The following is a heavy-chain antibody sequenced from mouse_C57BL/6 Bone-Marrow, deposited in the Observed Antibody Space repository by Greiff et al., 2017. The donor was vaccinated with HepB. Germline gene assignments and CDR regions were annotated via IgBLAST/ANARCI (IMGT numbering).Heavy chain of an antibody. V-gene: IGHV1-64*01. D-gene: IGHD2-14*01. CDR1: GYTFTSYW. CDR2: IHPNSGST. J-gene: IGHJ2*01. Sequence: QVQLQQPGAELVKPGASVKLSCKASGYTFTSYWMHWVKQRPGQGLEWIGMIHPNSGSTNYNEKFKSKATLTVDKSSSTAYMQLSSLTSEDSAVYYCARYAPRGLNYFDYWGQGTTLTVSS. CDR3: ARYAPRGLNYFDY.